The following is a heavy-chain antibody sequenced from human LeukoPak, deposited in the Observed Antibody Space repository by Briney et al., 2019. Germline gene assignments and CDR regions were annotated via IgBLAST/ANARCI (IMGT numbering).Heavy chain of an antibody. D-gene: IGHD3-22*01. CDR3: AKSSSDDRDYYADQAPFDV. CDR1: GLTLSSHG. J-gene: IGHJ3*01. Sequence: GGSLRLSCAASGLTLSSHGMQWVRQTPGKGLEWVAFVRYDGSRKYYADSVKGRFTISRDNSQHTVYLQMNSLRREDTAVYYCAKSSSDDRDYYADQAPFDVWGQGTMVTVSS. V-gene: IGHV3-30*02. CDR2: VRYDGSRK.